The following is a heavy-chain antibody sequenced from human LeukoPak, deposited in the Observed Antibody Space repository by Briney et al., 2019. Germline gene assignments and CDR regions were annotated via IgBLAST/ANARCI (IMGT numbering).Heavy chain of an antibody. Sequence: SETLSLTCTVSGGSISSYYWNWIRQPPGKGLEWIGYIYYSGSTNYNPSLKSRVTISVDTSKNQFSLKLSSVTAADTAVYYCARDGGTRLGFDPWGQGTLVTVSS. J-gene: IGHJ5*02. CDR1: GGSISSYY. V-gene: IGHV4-59*01. D-gene: IGHD1/OR15-1a*01. CDR3: ARDGGTRLGFDP. CDR2: IYYSGST.